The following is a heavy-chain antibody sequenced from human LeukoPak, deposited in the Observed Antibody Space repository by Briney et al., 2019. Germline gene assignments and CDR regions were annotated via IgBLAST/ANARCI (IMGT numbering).Heavy chain of an antibody. CDR3: AKDLRRTPAIVATMSFDY. J-gene: IGHJ4*02. CDR1: GFTFSSYG. Sequence: GGSLRLSCAASGFTFSSYGMHWVRQAPGKGLEWVAVISYDGSNKYYADSVKGRFTISRDNSKNTLYLQMNSLRAEDTAVYYCAKDLRRTPAIVATMSFDYWGQGTLVTVSS. V-gene: IGHV3-30*18. D-gene: IGHD5-12*01. CDR2: ISYDGSNK.